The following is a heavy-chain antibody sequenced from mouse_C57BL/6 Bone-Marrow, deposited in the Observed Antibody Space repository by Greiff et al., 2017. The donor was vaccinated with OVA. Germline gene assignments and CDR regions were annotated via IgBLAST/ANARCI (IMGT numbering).Heavy chain of an antibody. CDR2: IYPGNSDT. CDR3: TTGTFFAY. V-gene: IGHV1-5*01. Sequence: EVQLQQSGTVLARPGASVKMSCKTSGYTFTSYWMHWVKQRPGQGLEWIGAIYPGNSDTSYNQKFKGKANLTAVTSASTAYMELSSLTNEDSAVYYCTTGTFFAYWGQGTLVTVSA. D-gene: IGHD4-1*01. CDR1: GYTFTSYW. J-gene: IGHJ3*01.